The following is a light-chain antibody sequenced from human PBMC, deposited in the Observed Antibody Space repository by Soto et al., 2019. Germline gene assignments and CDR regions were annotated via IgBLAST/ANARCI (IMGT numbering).Light chain of an antibody. CDR2: DAS. Sequence: DIQMTQSPSSLSASVGDRVTITCRASESIRDYLNWYQHKPGQAPSLRIDDASKSHFGVPSRFSGSGAGTDFTFTISSLQPEDNATYYCQQYENRPYTFGPGTKVDIK. CDR1: ESIRDY. V-gene: IGKV1-33*01. J-gene: IGKJ3*01. CDR3: QQYENRPYT.